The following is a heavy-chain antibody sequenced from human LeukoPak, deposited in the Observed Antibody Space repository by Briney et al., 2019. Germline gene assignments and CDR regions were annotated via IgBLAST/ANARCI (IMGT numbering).Heavy chain of an antibody. Sequence: SETLSLTCTVSGGSISSSSYYWGWIRQPPGKGLEWIGSIYYSGSTYYNPSLKSRVTISVDTSKNQFSLKLSSVTAADTAVYYCASLPHSSSYAFDIWGQGTMVTVSS. D-gene: IGHD6-6*01. CDR1: GGSISSSSYY. V-gene: IGHV4-39*01. CDR2: IYYSGST. CDR3: ASLPHSSSYAFDI. J-gene: IGHJ3*02.